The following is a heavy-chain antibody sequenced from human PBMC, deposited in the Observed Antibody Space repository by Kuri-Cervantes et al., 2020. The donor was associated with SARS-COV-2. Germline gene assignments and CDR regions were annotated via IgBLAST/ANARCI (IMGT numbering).Heavy chain of an antibody. D-gene: IGHD3-10*01. V-gene: IGHV4-59*01. CDR1: GGSISSYY. J-gene: IGHJ6*02. CDR3: ATSYGGSGSYYYGMDV. CDR2: IYYSGST. Sequence: SETLSLTCTVSGGSISSYYWSWIRQPPGKGLEWIGYIYYSGSTNYNPSLKSRVTISVDTSKNQFSLRLSSVTAADTAVYYCATSYGGSGSYYYGMDVWGQGTTVPTP.